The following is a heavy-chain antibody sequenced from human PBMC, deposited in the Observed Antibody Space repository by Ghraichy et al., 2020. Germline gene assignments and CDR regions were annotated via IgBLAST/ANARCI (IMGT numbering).Heavy chain of an antibody. CDR3: TRDLAVDQFLLDP. Sequence: GGSLRLSCAASGFAVSSNYMNWLRQTPEKGLEWVSIIYSSGDTHYAASVRGRFTISRDHSKNTLYLQMHSLTAEDTAVYYCTRDLAVDQFLLDPWGQGSLVTVSS. V-gene: IGHV3-53*01. CDR1: GFAVSSNY. D-gene: IGHD3-3*01. J-gene: IGHJ5*02. CDR2: IYSSGDT.